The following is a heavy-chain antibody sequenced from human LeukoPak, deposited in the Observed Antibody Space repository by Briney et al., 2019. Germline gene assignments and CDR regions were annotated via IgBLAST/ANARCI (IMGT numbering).Heavy chain of an antibody. CDR2: INPNSGGT. V-gene: IGHV1-2*06. Sequence: ASVKVSCKASGYTFTSYYMHWVRQAPGQGLEWMGRINPNSGGTNYAQKFQGRVTMTRDTSISTAYMELSRLRSDDTAVYYCARVPSITGTPDYYFDYWGQGTLVTVSS. CDR1: GYTFTSYY. D-gene: IGHD1-20*01. J-gene: IGHJ4*02. CDR3: ARVPSITGTPDYYFDY.